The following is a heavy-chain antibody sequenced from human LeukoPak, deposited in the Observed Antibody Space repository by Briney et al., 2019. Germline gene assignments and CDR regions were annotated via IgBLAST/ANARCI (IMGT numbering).Heavy chain of an antibody. D-gene: IGHD3-3*01. V-gene: IGHV4-59*01. Sequence: SETLCLTCTVSGGSISSYYWSWIRQPPGKGLEWIGYIYYSGSTNYNPSLKSRVTISVDTSKNQFSLKLSSVTAADTAVYYCARVVFLEWWIDYWGQGTLVTVSS. CDR3: ARVVFLEWWIDY. J-gene: IGHJ4*02. CDR2: IYYSGST. CDR1: GGSISSYY.